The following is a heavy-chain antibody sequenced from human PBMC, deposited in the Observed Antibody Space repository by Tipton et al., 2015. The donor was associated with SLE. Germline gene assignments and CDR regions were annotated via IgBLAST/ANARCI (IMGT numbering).Heavy chain of an antibody. V-gene: IGHV3-20*04. CDR3: ARDISYTTGFGYYGMDV. Sequence: QLVQSGGTVARPGGSLRLSCAASGFTFDDYGMSWVRRAPGKGLEWVAGINWNGGHMGYAESVKGRFTISRDNARNSPYLEMNTLRAEDTASYFCARDISYTTGFGYYGMDVWGQGP. CDR2: INWNGGHM. J-gene: IGHJ6*02. CDR1: GFTFDDYG. D-gene: IGHD1-1*01.